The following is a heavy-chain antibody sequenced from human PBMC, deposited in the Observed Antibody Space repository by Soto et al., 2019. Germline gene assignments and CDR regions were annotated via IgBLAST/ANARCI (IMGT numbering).Heavy chain of an antibody. CDR3: ARGRVNDIWFDP. CDR1: GGSISSGGYS. V-gene: IGHV4-30-2*01. D-gene: IGHD3-9*01. J-gene: IGHJ5*02. CDR2: MYHSGST. Sequence: SETLSLTCAVSGGSISSGGYSWSWIRQPPGKGLEWIGYMYHSGSTYYNPSLKSRVTISIDTSKNQFSLKLSSVTAADTAVYYCARGRVNDIWFDPWGQGTLVTVSS.